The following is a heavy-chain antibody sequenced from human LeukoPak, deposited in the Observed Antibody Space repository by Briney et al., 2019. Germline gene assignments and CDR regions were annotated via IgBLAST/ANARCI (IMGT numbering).Heavy chain of an antibody. Sequence: GGSLRLSCAASGFTFSSYSMNWVRQAPGKGLEWVAFIRYDGSNKYYADSVKGRFTISRDNSKNTLDLQMNSLRAEDTAVYYCARDYWSYYYDSSGYYNFWGQGTLVTVSS. D-gene: IGHD3-22*01. CDR2: IRYDGSNK. V-gene: IGHV3-30*02. CDR3: ARDYWSYYYDSSGYYNF. CDR1: GFTFSSYS. J-gene: IGHJ4*02.